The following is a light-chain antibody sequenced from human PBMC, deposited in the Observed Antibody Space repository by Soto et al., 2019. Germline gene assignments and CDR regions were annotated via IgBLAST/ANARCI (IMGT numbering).Light chain of an antibody. CDR1: QNINTY. V-gene: IGKV1-39*01. CDR3: QQTSSAPFT. J-gene: IGKJ3*01. CDR2: DAA. Sequence: DIQMTQSPYSLSAAVGDRVTIACRASQNINTYLNWYQQKPGKAPKLLIFDAASLQSGVPSRFSGGGSRTDFTLTITSLQPDDFATYYCQQTSSAPFTFGPGTKVDIK.